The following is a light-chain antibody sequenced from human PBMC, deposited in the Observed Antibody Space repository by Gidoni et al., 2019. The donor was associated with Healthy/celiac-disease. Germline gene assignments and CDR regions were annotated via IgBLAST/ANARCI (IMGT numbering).Light chain of an antibody. J-gene: IGKJ1*01. V-gene: IGKV3-20*01. CDR2: GAS. CDR3: QQYGSSPPWT. Sequence: EIVFTQSPGTLSLTPGERATLSCRASPRVSSSYLAWYQQKPGQAPRLLIYGASSRATGIPDRFSGSGSGTDFTLTISRLEPEDFAVYYWQQYGSSPPWTCGQGTKVEIK. CDR1: PRVSSSY.